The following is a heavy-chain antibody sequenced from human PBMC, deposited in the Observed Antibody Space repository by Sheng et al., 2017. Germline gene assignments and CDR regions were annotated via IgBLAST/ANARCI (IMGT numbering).Heavy chain of an antibody. CDR2: MTLTVEP. J-gene: IGHJ5*02. CDR3: TRGQGTSGWFDP. Sequence: QVQLVQSGAEVKKPGASVKVSCKASGYTFTNFDINWVRQATGQGLEWMGWMTLTVEPQALHRSSGAEIAFTRNTSLNSAFMELSSLRSEDTAVYYCTRGQGTSGWFDPWGQGTLVTVS. CDR1: GYTFTNFD. V-gene: IGHV1-8*03.